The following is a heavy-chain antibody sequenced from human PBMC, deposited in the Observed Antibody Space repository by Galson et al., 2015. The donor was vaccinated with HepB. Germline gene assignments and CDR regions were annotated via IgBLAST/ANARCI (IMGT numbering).Heavy chain of an antibody. Sequence: SVKVSCKASEYTFTNYDINWVRQATGQGLEWMGWMNPNSGTTGYAQKFQGRLTMTRSTSISTAYMELSSLRSEDTAVYYCARGRPCSSTSCFPFDAFHIWGQGTVVTVSS. D-gene: IGHD2-2*01. CDR1: EYTFTNYD. V-gene: IGHV1-8*01. CDR2: MNPNSGTT. J-gene: IGHJ3*02. CDR3: ARGRPCSSTSCFPFDAFHI.